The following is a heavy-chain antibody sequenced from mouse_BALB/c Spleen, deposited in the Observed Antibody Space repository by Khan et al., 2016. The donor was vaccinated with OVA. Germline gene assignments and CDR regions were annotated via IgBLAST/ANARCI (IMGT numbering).Heavy chain of an antibody. CDR1: GFTFSSYA. CDR2: ISSGGNT. J-gene: IGHJ4*01. CDR3: TGVVDY. Sequence: EVELVESGGGLVKPGGSLKLSCAASGFTFSSYAVSWVLQTPEKRLEWVASISSGGNTYYSDSVKGRFTISRDDAWNILYLLMSSLRSEDTATYYYTGVVDYWGQGTSVTVSS. V-gene: IGHV5-6-5*01.